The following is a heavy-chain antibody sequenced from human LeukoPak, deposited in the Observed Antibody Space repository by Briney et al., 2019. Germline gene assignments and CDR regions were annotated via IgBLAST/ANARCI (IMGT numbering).Heavy chain of an antibody. CDR2: ISAYNGNT. CDR1: GYTFTSYG. CDR3: AREGQWLNYYYYYMDV. Sequence: ASVKVSCKASGYTFTSYGISWVRQAPGQGLEWMGWISAYNGNTNYAQKLQGRVTMTTDTSTSTAYTELRSLRSDDTAVYYCAREGQWLNYYYYYMDVWGKGTTVTVSS. V-gene: IGHV1-18*01. J-gene: IGHJ6*03. D-gene: IGHD6-19*01.